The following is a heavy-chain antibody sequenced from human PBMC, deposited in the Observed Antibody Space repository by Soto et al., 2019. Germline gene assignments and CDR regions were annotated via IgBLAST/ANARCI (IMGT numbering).Heavy chain of an antibody. V-gene: IGHV3-23*01. J-gene: IGHJ4*02. Sequence: GGSLRLSCAASGFTFSSYAMSWVRQAPGKGLEWVSAISGSGGSTYYADSVKGRFTISRDNSKNTLYLQMNSLRAEDTAVYYCAKASVFNPRYCSGGSCKGGDYWGQGTLVTVSS. D-gene: IGHD2-15*01. CDR2: ISGSGGST. CDR3: AKASVFNPRYCSGGSCKGGDY. CDR1: GFTFSSYA.